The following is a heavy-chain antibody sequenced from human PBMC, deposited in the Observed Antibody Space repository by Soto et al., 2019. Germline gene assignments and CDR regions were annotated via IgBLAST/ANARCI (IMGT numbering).Heavy chain of an antibody. D-gene: IGHD3-9*01. V-gene: IGHV1-69*13. Sequence: SVKVSCKASGGTFSSYAISWVRQAPGQGLEWMGGIIPIFGTANYAQKFQGRVTITADESTSTAYMELSSLRSEDTAVYYCARPQPHYDILTGYYKERWFDPWGQGALVTVSS. J-gene: IGHJ5*02. CDR1: GGTFSSYA. CDR3: ARPQPHYDILTGYYKERWFDP. CDR2: IIPIFGTA.